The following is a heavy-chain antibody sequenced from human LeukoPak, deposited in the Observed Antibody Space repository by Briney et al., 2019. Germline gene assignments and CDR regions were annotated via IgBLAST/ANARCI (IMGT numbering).Heavy chain of an antibody. V-gene: IGHV3-23*01. CDR3: ARVDAYYDILTGYYIFDY. D-gene: IGHD3-9*01. CDR1: GFTFSNYA. J-gene: IGHJ4*02. CDR2: ISGSGDGT. Sequence: GGSLRLSCVVSGFTFSNYAMSWVRQAPGKGLEWVSTISGSGDGTYYADSVKGRFTISRDNSKNTLYLQMNSLRAEDTAVYYCARVDAYYDILTGYYIFDYWGQGTLVTVSS.